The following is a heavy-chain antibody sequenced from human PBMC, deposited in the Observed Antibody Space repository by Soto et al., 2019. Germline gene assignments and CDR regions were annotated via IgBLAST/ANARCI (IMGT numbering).Heavy chain of an antibody. CDR3: AKVGLDTAMAPSDYYFDY. Sequence: GGSLRLSCPASGFTFSSYAMSWVRQAPGKGLEWVSAISGSGGSTYYADSVKGRFTISRDNSKNTLYLQMNSLRAEDTAVYYCAKVGLDTAMAPSDYYFDYWGQGTLVTVSS. J-gene: IGHJ4*02. V-gene: IGHV3-23*01. D-gene: IGHD5-18*01. CDR2: ISGSGGST. CDR1: GFTFSSYA.